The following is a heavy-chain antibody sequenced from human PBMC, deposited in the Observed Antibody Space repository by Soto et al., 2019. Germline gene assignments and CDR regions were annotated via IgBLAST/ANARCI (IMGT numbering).Heavy chain of an antibody. Sequence: PGESLKISCKGSGYNFAGYWIAWVRQMRGKGLELMGIIYPSDSDTRYRPSFQGHVTISADKSISSAYLQWSSLRASDTAMYYCARGGVSTRTFDYWGQGTPVTVSS. CDR2: IYPSDSDT. CDR1: GYNFAGYW. J-gene: IGHJ4*02. CDR3: ARGGVSTRTFDY. D-gene: IGHD3-3*01. V-gene: IGHV5-51*01.